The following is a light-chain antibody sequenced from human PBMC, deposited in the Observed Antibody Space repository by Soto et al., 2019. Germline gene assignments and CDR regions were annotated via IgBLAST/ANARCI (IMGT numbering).Light chain of an antibody. V-gene: IGLV2-14*01. CDR1: SSDVGGYNE. Sequence: QSVLTQPASVSGSPGQSITISCTGTSSDVGGYNEVAWYQQHPGKAPKLMIYAVSGRPSGVSNRFSGSKSGNTASLTISGLQVEDEADYYCSSYTGSTVVFGGGTNLTVL. CDR2: AVS. J-gene: IGLJ2*01. CDR3: SSYTGSTVV.